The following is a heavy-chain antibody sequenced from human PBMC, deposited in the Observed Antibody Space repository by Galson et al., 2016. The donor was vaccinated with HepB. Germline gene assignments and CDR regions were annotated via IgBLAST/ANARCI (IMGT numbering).Heavy chain of an antibody. J-gene: IGHJ5*02. CDR1: GYKFTSYW. CDR2: IDPSDSYT. V-gene: IGHV5-10-1*01. Sequence: QSGAEVKKPGESLRISCKGSGYKFTSYWISWVRQMPGKGLEWMGRIDPSDSYTKYSPSFESHVTISADKSISTAYLEWSSLKASDTAMYYCARQPTPSMIRGIISNWFDPWGQGTLVTVSS. CDR3: ARQPTPSMIRGIISNWFDP. D-gene: IGHD3-10*01.